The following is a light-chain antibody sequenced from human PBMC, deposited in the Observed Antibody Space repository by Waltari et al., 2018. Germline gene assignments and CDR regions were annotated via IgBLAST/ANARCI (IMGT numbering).Light chain of an antibody. CDR2: AVS. V-gene: IGLV2-14*01. CDR1: SSNVGGSTW. Sequence: QSALTQPASVSGSPGQSIPISCTGTSSNVGGSTWVSWYQQHPGKAPKLMIYAVSNRPSGVSNRFSGSQSGNTASLTISGLQAEDEADYYCCSYTTSSTYFFGTGTKVTVL. J-gene: IGLJ1*01. CDR3: CSYTTSSTYF.